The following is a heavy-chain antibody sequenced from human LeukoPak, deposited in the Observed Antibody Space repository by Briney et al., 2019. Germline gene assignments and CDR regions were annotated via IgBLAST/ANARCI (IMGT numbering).Heavy chain of an antibody. J-gene: IGHJ3*02. Sequence: PGGSLRLSCAASGFTFSNAWMSWVRQAPGKGLEWVSYISSSGSTIYYADSVKGRFTISRDNAKNSLYLQMNSLRAEDTAVYYCARAPVYYYGSGSSGLDAFDIWGQGTMVTVSS. CDR1: GFTFSNAW. V-gene: IGHV3-11*04. D-gene: IGHD3-10*01. CDR3: ARAPVYYYGSGSSGLDAFDI. CDR2: ISSSGSTI.